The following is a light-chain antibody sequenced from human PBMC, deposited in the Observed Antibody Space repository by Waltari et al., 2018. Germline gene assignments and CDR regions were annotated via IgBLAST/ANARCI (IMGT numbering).Light chain of an antibody. J-gene: IGLJ2*01. CDR3: QSYDSNSVI. V-gene: IGLV6-57*03. CDR2: EDN. CDR1: SGSIASNF. Sequence: NFMLTQPHSVSESPGKTVTISCTRSSGSIASNFVQWYQQRPGSAPTSVIYEDNQRTPCVPDRFSGSIDSSSNAAALTISGLKTEDEADYYCQSYDSNSVIFGGGTKLTVL.